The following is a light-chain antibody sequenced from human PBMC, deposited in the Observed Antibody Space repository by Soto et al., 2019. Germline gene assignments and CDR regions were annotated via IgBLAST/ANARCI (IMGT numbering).Light chain of an antibody. CDR3: QQRSNWPLT. J-gene: IGKJ4*01. V-gene: IGKV3-11*01. CDR1: QSISSH. Sequence: EIVLTQSPATLSLSPGERATLSCRASQSISSHLAWYQQKPGQAPRLLMYDASNRATGIPARFSGSGSGTDFTLTISSLEPEDFAVYYCQQRSNWPLTFGGGNKVEIK. CDR2: DAS.